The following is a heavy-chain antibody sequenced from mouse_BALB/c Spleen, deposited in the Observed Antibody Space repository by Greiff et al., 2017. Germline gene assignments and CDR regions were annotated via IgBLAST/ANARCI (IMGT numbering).Heavy chain of an antibody. CDR3: ASPYGNYAMDY. CDR2: IWSGGST. D-gene: IGHD2-1*01. J-gene: IGHJ4*01. Sequence: VQLKQSGPGLVQPSQSLSITCTVSGFSLTSYGVHWVRQSPGKGLEWLGVIWSGGSTDYNAAFISRLSISKDNSKSQVFFKMNSLQANDTAIYYCASPYGNYAMDYWGQGTSVTVSS. V-gene: IGHV2-2*02. CDR1: GFSLTSYG.